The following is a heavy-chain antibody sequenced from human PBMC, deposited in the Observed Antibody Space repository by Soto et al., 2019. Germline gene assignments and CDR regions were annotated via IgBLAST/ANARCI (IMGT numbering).Heavy chain of an antibody. Sequence: GASVKVSCKTSGYTFSNYAISWVRQAPGQGLEWMGWVSPYNGNANYTEKFQGRVSMTTDTSTTTAYMELTSLTSDDTAIYYCETALSLIMAAPAYWGQGTLVTVSS. V-gene: IGHV1-18*04. CDR2: VSPYNGNA. CDR3: ETALSLIMAAPAY. CDR1: GYTFSNYA. D-gene: IGHD2-8*01. J-gene: IGHJ4*02.